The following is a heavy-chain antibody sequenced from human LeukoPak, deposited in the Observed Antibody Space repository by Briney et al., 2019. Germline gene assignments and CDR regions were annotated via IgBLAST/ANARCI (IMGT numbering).Heavy chain of an antibody. CDR1: GGSISSYY. CDR3: ARGKVLLMSHNAFDI. J-gene: IGHJ3*02. Sequence: PSETLSLTCTVSGGSISSYYWSWIRQPPGKGLEWIGYIYYSGSTNYNPSLKSRVTISVDTSKKQFSLKLSSVTAADTAVYYCARGKVLLMSHNAFDIWGQGTMVTVSS. D-gene: IGHD3-10*01. CDR2: IYYSGST. V-gene: IGHV4-59*01.